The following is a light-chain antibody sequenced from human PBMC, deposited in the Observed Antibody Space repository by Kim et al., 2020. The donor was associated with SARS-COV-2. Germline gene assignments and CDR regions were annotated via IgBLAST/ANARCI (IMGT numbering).Light chain of an antibody. V-gene: IGKV1-5*03. Sequence: ASVGDRITITCRASQSVDTYLALYQQKPGKAPKLLISKTSTLQSGVPSRFSGSGSGTEFTLTISSLQPDDFAIYYCQQYNSYLWTFGQVTKVDI. CDR1: QSVDTY. CDR2: KTS. CDR3: QQYNSYLWT. J-gene: IGKJ1*01.